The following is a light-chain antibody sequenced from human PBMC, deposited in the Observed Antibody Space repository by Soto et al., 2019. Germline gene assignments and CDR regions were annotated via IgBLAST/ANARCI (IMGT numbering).Light chain of an antibody. CDR2: DAS. V-gene: IGKV3-11*01. J-gene: IGKJ4*01. Sequence: EIVLTQSPATLSLSPGERATLSCRASQSVSSYLASYQQKHGQAPRLLIYDASNRSTGVPARFSGSGSGTDFTLTSSSLEPEDFAVYYCQQRSKWPPSLTFGGGNKVEIK. CDR1: QSVSSY. CDR3: QQRSKWPPSLT.